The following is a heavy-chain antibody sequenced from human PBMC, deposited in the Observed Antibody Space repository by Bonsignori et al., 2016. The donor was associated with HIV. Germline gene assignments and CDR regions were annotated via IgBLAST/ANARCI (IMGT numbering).Heavy chain of an antibody. CDR3: ARGETSGWGNDAFDI. D-gene: IGHD6-19*01. J-gene: IGHJ3*02. CDR1: GGSISSTFF. V-gene: IGHV4-39*07. CDR2: VYYNGNT. Sequence: QLQLQESGPGLVKPSETLSLTCTVSGGSISSTFFWGWIRQSPGKGLESIGIVYYNGNTYYNPSLKSRVTVSIDLSRNQFSLKLTSVSAADTGVYYCARGETSGWGNDAFDIWGPRENGHRSLQ.